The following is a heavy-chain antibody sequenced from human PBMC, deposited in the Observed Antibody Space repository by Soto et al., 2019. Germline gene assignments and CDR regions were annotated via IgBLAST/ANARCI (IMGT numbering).Heavy chain of an antibody. CDR2: IYYSGST. J-gene: IGHJ4*02. V-gene: IGHV4-39*02. Sequence: GSLRLSCAASGFTFSSYAMSWIRQPPGKGLEWIGSIYYSGSTYYNPSLKSRVTISVDTSKNQFSLKLSSVTAADTAVYYCARDNIDIQLWGQGTLVTVSS. CDR1: GFTFSSYA. CDR3: ARDNIDIQL. D-gene: IGHD5-18*01.